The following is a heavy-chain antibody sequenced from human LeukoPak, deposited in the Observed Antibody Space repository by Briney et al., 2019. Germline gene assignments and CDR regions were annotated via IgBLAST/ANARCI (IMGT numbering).Heavy chain of an antibody. V-gene: IGHV1-69*13. Sequence: GASVKVSCKASGYTFTSYGISWVRQAPGQGLEWMGGIIPIFGTANYAQKFQGRVTITADESTSTAYMELSSLRSEDTAVYYCACGGDSLYYYYGMDVWSQGTTVTVSS. CDR1: GYTFTSYG. CDR2: IIPIFGTA. D-gene: IGHD2-21*02. J-gene: IGHJ6*02. CDR3: ACGGDSLYYYYGMDV.